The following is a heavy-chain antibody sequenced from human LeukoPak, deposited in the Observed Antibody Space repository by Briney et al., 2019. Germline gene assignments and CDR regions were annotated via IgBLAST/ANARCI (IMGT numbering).Heavy chain of an antibody. D-gene: IGHD2-21*02. CDR1: GFTFSSYS. Sequence: GGSLRLSCAASGFTFSSYSMNWVRQAPGKGQEWVSSISSSSSYIYYADSEKGRFTSSRDNAKNSLYMLMNILRAEDTAVYYCARDWQYCGGDCYSIDAFDIWGQGTMVTVS. V-gene: IGHV3-21*01. CDR2: ISSSSSYI. J-gene: IGHJ3*02. CDR3: ARDWQYCGGDCYSIDAFDI.